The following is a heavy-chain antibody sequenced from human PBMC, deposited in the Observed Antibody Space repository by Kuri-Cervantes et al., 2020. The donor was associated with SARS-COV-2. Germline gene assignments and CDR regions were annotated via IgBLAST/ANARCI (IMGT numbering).Heavy chain of an antibody. CDR3: ARVPVGGYLKSYFDY. V-gene: IGHV1-24*01. D-gene: IGHD6-19*01. Sequence: ASVKVSCKVSGYTLTELSMHWVRQAPGKGLEWMGGFDPEDGETIYAQKFQGRVTMTEDTSTDTAYMELSRLRSDDTAVYYCARVPVGGYLKSYFDYWGQGTLVTVSS. CDR1: GYTLTELS. J-gene: IGHJ4*02. CDR2: FDPEDGET.